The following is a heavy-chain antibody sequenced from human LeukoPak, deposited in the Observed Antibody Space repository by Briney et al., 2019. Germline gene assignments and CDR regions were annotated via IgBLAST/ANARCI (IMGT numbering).Heavy chain of an antibody. CDR2: ISSSSSYI. Sequence: GGSLRLSCAASGFTFSSYSMNWVRQAPGKGLEWVSSISSSSSYIYYADSVKGRFTISRDNAKNSLYLQMNSLRAEDTVVYYCARDRYSGYDGFDYWGQGTLVTVSS. J-gene: IGHJ4*02. V-gene: IGHV3-21*01. D-gene: IGHD5-12*01. CDR3: ARDRYSGYDGFDY. CDR1: GFTFSSYS.